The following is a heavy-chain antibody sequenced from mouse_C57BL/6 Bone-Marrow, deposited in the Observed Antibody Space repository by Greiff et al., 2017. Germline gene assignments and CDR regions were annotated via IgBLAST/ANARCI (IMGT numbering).Heavy chain of an antibody. V-gene: IGHV1-55*01. CDR3: AIIRGYYYAMDY. CDR1: GYTFTSYW. J-gene: IGHJ4*01. D-gene: IGHD3-1*01. CDR2: IYPGSGST. Sequence: QVQLQQPGAELVKPGASVKMSCKASGYTFTSYWITWVKQRPGQGLEWIGDIYPGSGSTNYNEKFKSKATLTVDTSSSPAYMQLSSLTSEDSAVYYCAIIRGYYYAMDYWGQGTSVTVSS.